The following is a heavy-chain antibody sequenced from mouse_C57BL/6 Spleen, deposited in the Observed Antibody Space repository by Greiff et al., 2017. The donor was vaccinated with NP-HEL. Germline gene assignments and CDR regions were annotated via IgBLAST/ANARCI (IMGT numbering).Heavy chain of an antibody. D-gene: IGHD3-3*01. Sequence: EVQLQQSGPVLVKPGASVKMSCKASGYTFTDYYMNWVKQSHGKSLEWIGAINPYNGGTSYNQKFKGKATVTVDKSSSTAYMELNSLTSEDSAVYYCARRGPEYVDVWGTGTTVTVSS. J-gene: IGHJ1*03. CDR2: INPYNGGT. CDR3: ARRGPEYVDV. V-gene: IGHV1-19*01. CDR1: GYTFTDYY.